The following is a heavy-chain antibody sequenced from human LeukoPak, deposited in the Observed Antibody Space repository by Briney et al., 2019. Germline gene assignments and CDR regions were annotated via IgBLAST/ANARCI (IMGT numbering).Heavy chain of an antibody. V-gene: IGHV1-24*01. Sequence: ASVTVSCKFSGYTLTELSMHWVRQAPGKGLEWMGGFDPEDGETIYAQKFQGRVTMTEDTSTDTAYMELSSLRSEDTAVYYCATAIIWFGVFDPWGQGTLVTVSS. CDR1: GYTLTELS. CDR2: FDPEDGET. D-gene: IGHD3-10*01. J-gene: IGHJ5*02. CDR3: ATAIIWFGVFDP.